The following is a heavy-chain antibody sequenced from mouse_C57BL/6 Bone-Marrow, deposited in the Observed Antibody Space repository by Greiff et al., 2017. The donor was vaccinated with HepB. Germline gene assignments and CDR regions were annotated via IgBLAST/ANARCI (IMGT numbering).Heavy chain of an antibody. Sequence: EVQLVESGPELVKPGASVKMSCKASGYTFTDYNMHWVKQSHGKSLEWIGYINPNNGGTSYNQKFKGKATLTVNKSSSTAYMELRSLTSEDSAVYYCARDYYGSSHWYFDVWGTGTTVTVSS. CDR2: INPNNGGT. CDR1: GYTFTDYN. J-gene: IGHJ1*03. V-gene: IGHV1-22*01. CDR3: ARDYYGSSHWYFDV. D-gene: IGHD1-1*01.